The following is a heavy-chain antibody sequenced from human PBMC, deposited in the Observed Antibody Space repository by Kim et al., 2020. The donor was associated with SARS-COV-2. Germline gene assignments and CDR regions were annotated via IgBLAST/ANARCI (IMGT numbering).Heavy chain of an antibody. J-gene: IGHJ5*02. D-gene: IGHD3-22*01. CDR1: GGSISSGGYY. Sequence: SETLSLTCTVSGGSISSGGYYWSWIRQHPGKGLEWIGYIYYSGSTYYNPSLKSRVTISVDTSKNQFSLKLSSVTAADTAVYYCARSLSEEYYWGIYYYDSSGQNWFDPWGQGTLVTVSS. CDR3: ARSLSEEYYWGIYYYDSSGQNWFDP. CDR2: IYYSGST. V-gene: IGHV4-31*03.